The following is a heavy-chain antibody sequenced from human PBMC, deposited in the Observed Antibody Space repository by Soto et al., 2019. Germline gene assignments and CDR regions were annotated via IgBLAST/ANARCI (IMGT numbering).Heavy chain of an antibody. V-gene: IGHV4-59*08. CDR2: IYYSGST. J-gene: IGHJ4*02. CDR3: ARHDYGDYRWDYFDY. D-gene: IGHD4-17*01. CDR1: GGSISSYY. Sequence: SETLSLTCTVSGGSISSYYWSWIRQPPGKGLVWIGYIYYSGSTNYNPSLKSRVTISVDTSKNQFSLKLSSVTAADTAVYYCARHDYGDYRWDYFDYWGQGTLVTVS.